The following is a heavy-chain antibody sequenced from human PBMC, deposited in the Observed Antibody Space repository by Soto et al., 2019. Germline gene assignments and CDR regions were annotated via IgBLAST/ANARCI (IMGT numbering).Heavy chain of an antibody. CDR3: AKSVLATVGTYFVH. V-gene: IGHV3-30*18. CDR2: ISYNGDKS. Sequence: GGSLRLSCAASGFTFSTYGMHWVRQAPGKGLEWVSFISYNGDKSYYAGSVKGRFSISRDNSKNTLYLQMNNLRPDDTAVYFCAKSVLATVGTYFVHWGQGTVVTVSS. CDR1: GFTFSTYG. J-gene: IGHJ4*02. D-gene: IGHD6-13*01.